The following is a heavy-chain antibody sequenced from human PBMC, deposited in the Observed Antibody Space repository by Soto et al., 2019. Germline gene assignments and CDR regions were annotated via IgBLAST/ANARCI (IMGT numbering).Heavy chain of an antibody. CDR1: GGSISSGDYY. CDR2: IYYSGST. V-gene: IGHV4-30-4*01. D-gene: IGHD3-16*01. Sequence: PSETLSLTCTVSGGSISSGDYYWSWIRQPPGKGLEWIGYIYYSGSTYYNPSLKSRVTLSVDTSNNQFSLKLNSVTPADTAVYYCTRQGGNKMGYWGQGTPVTLSS. J-gene: IGHJ4*02. CDR3: TRQGGNKMGY.